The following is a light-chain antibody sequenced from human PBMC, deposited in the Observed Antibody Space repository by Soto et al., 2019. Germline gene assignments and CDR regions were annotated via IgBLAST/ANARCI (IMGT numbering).Light chain of an antibody. CDR1: RSVSSSF. CDR2: GAS. CDR3: QQCCSSSWT. J-gene: IGKJ1*01. V-gene: IGKV3-20*01. Sequence: EIVLTQSPGTLSLSPGERATLSCRASRSVSSSFLAWYQQKPGQAPRLLIYGASSRATGIPDRFSGSGSGTDFNLTISRLETEDFAVYYCQQCCSSSWTFGHGTKVEIE.